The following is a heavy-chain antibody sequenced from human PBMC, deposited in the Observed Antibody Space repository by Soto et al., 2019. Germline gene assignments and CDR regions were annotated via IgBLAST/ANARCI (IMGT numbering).Heavy chain of an antibody. CDR3: ARTALKWLRYRFVYFDY. CDR1: GGSFSGYY. Sequence: SETLSLTCAVYGGSFSGYYWSWIRQPPGKGLEWIGEINHSGSTNYNPSLKSRVTISVDTSKNQFSLKLSSVTAADTAVYYCARTALKWLRYRFVYFDYWGQGTLVTVSS. CDR2: INHSGST. V-gene: IGHV4-34*01. D-gene: IGHD5-12*01. J-gene: IGHJ4*02.